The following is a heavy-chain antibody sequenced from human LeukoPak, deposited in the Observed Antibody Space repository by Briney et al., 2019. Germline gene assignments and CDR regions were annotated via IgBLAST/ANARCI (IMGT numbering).Heavy chain of an antibody. J-gene: IGHJ6*03. CDR3: ARGLVGRGVGYYYYYMDV. CDR2: IIPIFGTA. V-gene: IGHV1-69*13. CDR1: GGTFSSYA. Sequence: GASVKVSCKASGGTFSSYAISWVRQAPGQGLEWMGGIIPIFGTANYAQKFQGRVTITADESTSTAYMELSSLRSEDTAVYYCARGLVGRGVGYYYYYMDVWGKGTTVTVSS. D-gene: IGHD2-21*01.